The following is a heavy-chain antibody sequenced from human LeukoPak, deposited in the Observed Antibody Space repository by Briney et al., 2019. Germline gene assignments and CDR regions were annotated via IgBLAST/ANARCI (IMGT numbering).Heavy chain of an antibody. CDR1: GITLSNYG. Sequence: GGSLRLSCAVSGITLSNYGMTWVRQAPGKGLEWVAGLSGSDGSTNYADSVKGRFTISRDNSKSTLYLQMNSLRVEDTAIYYCAKDAIRGDGYWEFDYWGQGILVTVSS. CDR3: AKDAIRGDGYWEFDY. CDR2: LSGSDGST. D-gene: IGHD5-24*01. V-gene: IGHV3-23*01. J-gene: IGHJ4*02.